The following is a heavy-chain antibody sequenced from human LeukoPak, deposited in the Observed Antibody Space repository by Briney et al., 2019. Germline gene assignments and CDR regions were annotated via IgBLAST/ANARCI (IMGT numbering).Heavy chain of an antibody. CDR1: GGSISSYY. Sequence: SETLSLTCTVSGGSISSYYWSWIRQPPGKGLEWIGYIYYSGSTNYNPFLKSRVTISVDTSKNQFSLKLSSVTAADTAVYYCARARYDSTTFSWFDPWGQGTLVTVSS. CDR3: ARARYDSTTFSWFDP. CDR2: IYYSGST. J-gene: IGHJ5*02. D-gene: IGHD3-22*01. V-gene: IGHV4-59*01.